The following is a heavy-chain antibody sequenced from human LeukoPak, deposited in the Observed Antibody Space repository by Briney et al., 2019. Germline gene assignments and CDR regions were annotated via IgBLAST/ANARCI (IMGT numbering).Heavy chain of an antibody. D-gene: IGHD4-17*01. CDR1: GFTFSDYS. V-gene: IGHV3-21*01. Sequence: GGSLRLSCEASGFTFSDYSMNWVRQAPGKGLEWVSAISGSSSYIHYADSAKGRFTISRDNAKNSLYLQMNSLRAEDTAVYYCARGDYGEYYFDYWGQGTLVTVSS. J-gene: IGHJ4*02. CDR2: ISGSSSYI. CDR3: ARGDYGEYYFDY.